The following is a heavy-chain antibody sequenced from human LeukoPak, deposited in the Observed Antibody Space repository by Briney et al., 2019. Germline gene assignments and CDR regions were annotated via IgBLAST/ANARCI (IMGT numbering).Heavy chain of an antibody. D-gene: IGHD3-10*02. CDR2: ISGSASST. V-gene: IGHV3-23*01. CDR1: GFTFSNYA. J-gene: IGHJ6*04. CDR3: AELGITMIGGV. Sequence: GGSLRLSCAASGFTFSNYAMSWVRQAPGKGLEWVSAISGSASSTYHADSVRGRFAISRDNAKNSLYLQMNSLRAEDTAVYYCAELGITMIGGVWGKGTTVTISS.